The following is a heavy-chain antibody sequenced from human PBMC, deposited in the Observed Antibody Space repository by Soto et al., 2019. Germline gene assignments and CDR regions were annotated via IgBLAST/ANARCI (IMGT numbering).Heavy chain of an antibody. CDR3: AKVSEMGSVTEGYYYYMDV. D-gene: IGHD3-10*01. J-gene: IGHJ6*03. CDR2: IIPILGIA. CDR1: GGTFSNYT. V-gene: IGHV1-69*02. Sequence: QVQLVQSGAEVKKPGSSVKVSCKASGGTFSNYTISWVRQAPGQGLEWMGRIIPILGIANYAQKFQDRVTITADKSTNTAYMELSSLRSEDTAMYYCAKVSEMGSVTEGYYYYMDVWGKGTTVTVSS.